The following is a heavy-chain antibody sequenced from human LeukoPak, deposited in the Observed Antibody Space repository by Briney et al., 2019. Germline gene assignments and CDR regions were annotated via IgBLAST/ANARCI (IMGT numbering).Heavy chain of an antibody. V-gene: IGHV4-34*01. Sequence: PSETLSLTCAVYGGSFSGYYWSWIRQPPGKGLEWIGEINHSGSTNYNPSLKSRVTISVDTSKNQFSLKLSSVTAADTAVYYCARDRRPDRWLAFDIWGQGTMVTVSS. CDR3: ARDRRPDRWLAFDI. CDR1: GGSFSGYY. CDR2: INHSGST. J-gene: IGHJ3*02. D-gene: IGHD2-15*01.